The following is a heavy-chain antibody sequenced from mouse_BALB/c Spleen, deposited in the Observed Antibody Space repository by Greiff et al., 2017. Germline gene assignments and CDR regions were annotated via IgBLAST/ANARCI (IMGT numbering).Heavy chain of an antibody. Sequence: EVMLVESGGGLVKPGGSLKLSCAASGFTFSSYAMSWVRQSPEKRLEWVAEISSGGSYTYYPVTVTGRFTISRDNAKNTLYLEMSSLRSEDTAMYYCARDRMDYWGQGTSVTVSS. CDR1: GFTFSSYA. CDR2: ISSGGSYT. V-gene: IGHV5-9-4*01. CDR3: ARDRMDY. J-gene: IGHJ4*01.